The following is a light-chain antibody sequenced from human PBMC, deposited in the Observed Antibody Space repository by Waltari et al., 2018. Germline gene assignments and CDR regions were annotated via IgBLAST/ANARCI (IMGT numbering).Light chain of an antibody. CDR1: QDISHY. V-gene: IGKV1-33*01. CDR3: QQYDAVSIT. CDR2: DAS. Sequence: DIQMTQSPSSLSASVGQRVTISCQASQDISHYLNWYQPKPGQAPKLLIYDASNLENGVPSKFSGSGSGTHFTFTISSLQPEDIATYYCQQYDAVSITFGQGTRLDIK. J-gene: IGKJ5*01.